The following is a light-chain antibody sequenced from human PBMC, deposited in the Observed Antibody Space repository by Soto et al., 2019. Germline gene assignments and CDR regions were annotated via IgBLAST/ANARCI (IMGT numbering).Light chain of an antibody. CDR3: QQRSSWPPT. Sequence: EIVLTQSPATLSLSPGERATLSCRASQSVSRYLAWYQQRPGQAPRLLIYDTSNRVTGILARFSGSGSGTDFTLTISSLEPEDFAVYYCQQRSSWPPTFGQGTKVDI. J-gene: IGKJ1*01. V-gene: IGKV3-11*01. CDR1: QSVSRY. CDR2: DTS.